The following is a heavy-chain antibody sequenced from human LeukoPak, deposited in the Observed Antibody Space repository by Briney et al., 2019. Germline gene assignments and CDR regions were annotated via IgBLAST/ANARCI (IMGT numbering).Heavy chain of an antibody. CDR1: GFTFSSYG. J-gene: IGHJ4*02. V-gene: IGHV3-33*01. Sequence: GRSLRLSCAVSGFTFSSYGMHWVRQAPGKGLEWVAVIWYDGSNKYYADSVKGRFTISRDNSKNTLYLQMNSLRAEDTAVYYCGRPRGGYGDYGHFDYWGQGTLVTVSS. CDR2: IWYDGSNK. CDR3: GRPRGGYGDYGHFDY. D-gene: IGHD4-17*01.